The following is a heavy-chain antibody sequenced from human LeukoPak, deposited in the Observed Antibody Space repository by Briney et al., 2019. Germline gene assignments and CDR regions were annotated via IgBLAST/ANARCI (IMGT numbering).Heavy chain of an antibody. CDR2: INPNSGCT. J-gene: IGHJ4*02. D-gene: IGHD2-15*01. CDR3: ARDMLYCSGGSCYSSDRFDY. CDR1: GYTFTRYY. Sequence: ASVKVFCKASGYTFTRYYMHWVRQAPGQGPEWMGWINPNSGCTNYAQKFQGRVTNTRDTLPNPPHTGLGRLRSDDTAVYYCARDMLYCSGGSCYSSDRFDYWGQGTLVTVSS. V-gene: IGHV1-2*02.